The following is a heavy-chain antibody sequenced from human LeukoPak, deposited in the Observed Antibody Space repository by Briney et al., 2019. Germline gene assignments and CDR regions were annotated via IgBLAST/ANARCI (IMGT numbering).Heavy chain of an antibody. CDR1: GYTFPTYY. J-gene: IGHJ4*02. CDR3: ARVMKATVRTSNFDY. D-gene: IGHD4-17*01. Sequence: GASVKVSCKASGYTFPTYYIHWVRQAPGQGLEWMGRINPNSGDTFYAQKFQGRVTMTRDTSISTAYMELSRLRSDDTAVYYCARVMKATVRTSNFDYWGQGTLVTVSS. V-gene: IGHV1-2*06. CDR2: INPNSGDT.